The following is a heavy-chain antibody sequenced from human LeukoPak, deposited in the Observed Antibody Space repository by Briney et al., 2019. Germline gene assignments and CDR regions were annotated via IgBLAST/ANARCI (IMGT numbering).Heavy chain of an antibody. J-gene: IGHJ4*02. D-gene: IGHD3-10*01. V-gene: IGHV4-39*01. Sequence: SETLSLTCTVSGYSLSTSTYYWGWVRQPPGKGLEWIGSVYYGETTYYNPSFKSRVTISVDKSKNQFSLTLTSVTAGDTAVYYCARQPGSNFWGPGTLVTVSS. CDR2: VYYGETT. CDR3: ARQPGSNF. CDR1: GYSLSTSTYY.